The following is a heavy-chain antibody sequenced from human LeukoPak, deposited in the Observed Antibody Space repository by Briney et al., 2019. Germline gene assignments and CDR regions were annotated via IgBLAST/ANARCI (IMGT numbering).Heavy chain of an antibody. Sequence: SETLSLTCAVYGGSFSGYYWSWIRQPPGKGLEWVGEINHSGSTNYNPSLKSRVTISVDTSKNQFSLKLSSVTAADTAVYYCARGPAYAILTGYHHRYFDYWGQGTLVTVSS. CDR2: INHSGST. V-gene: IGHV4-34*01. CDR1: GGSFSGYY. CDR3: ARGPAYAILTGYHHRYFDY. J-gene: IGHJ4*02. D-gene: IGHD3-9*01.